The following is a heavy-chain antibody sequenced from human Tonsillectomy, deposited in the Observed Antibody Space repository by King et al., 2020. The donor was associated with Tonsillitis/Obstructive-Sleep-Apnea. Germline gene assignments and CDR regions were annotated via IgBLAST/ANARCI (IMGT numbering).Heavy chain of an antibody. D-gene: IGHD2-8*01. CDR3: ARGGWAVYAQYFQH. CDR1: GGSFSGYY. Sequence: QVQLQQWGAGLLKPSETLSLTCAVYGGSFSGYYWSWIRQPPGKGLEWIGEINQSGSTNYNPSLKSRITISVDTSKNQFSLKLSSVTAADTAVYYCARGGWAVYAQYFQHWGQGTLVTVSS. CDR2: INQSGST. V-gene: IGHV4-34*01. J-gene: IGHJ1*01.